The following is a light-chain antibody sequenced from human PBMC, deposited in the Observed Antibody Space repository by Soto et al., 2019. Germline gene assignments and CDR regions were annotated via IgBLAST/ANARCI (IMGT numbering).Light chain of an antibody. J-gene: IGKJ1*01. V-gene: IGKV3-20*01. CDR2: GAS. CDR1: QSVSSSY. Sequence: EIVLTQSPGTLSLSPGERATLSCRASQSVSSSYLAWYQQKPGQAPRLLIYGASSRATGIPDRFSGSGSGTDFTLTIIRLEPEDFAVYYCQQYGSEGTFGQGTKVEIK. CDR3: QQYGSEGT.